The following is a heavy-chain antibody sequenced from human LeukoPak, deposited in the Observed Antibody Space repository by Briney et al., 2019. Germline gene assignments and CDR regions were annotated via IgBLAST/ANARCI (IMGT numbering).Heavy chain of an antibody. Sequence: PSETLSLTCAVPGYSISSGYYWGWIRQPPGKGLEWIGSSYRGSTYYNPSLKSRVTITIATSKNQFSLKLSSVNAADTAVYYCARQDRWFDPWGQGTLVTVSS. V-gene: IGHV4-38-2*01. D-gene: IGHD1-14*01. CDR3: ARQDRWFDP. J-gene: IGHJ5*02. CDR1: GYSISSGYY. CDR2: SYRGST.